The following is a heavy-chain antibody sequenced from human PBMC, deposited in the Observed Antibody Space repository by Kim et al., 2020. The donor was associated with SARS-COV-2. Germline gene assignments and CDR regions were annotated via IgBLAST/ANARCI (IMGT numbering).Heavy chain of an antibody. CDR2: INHSGST. D-gene: IGHD3-10*01. J-gene: IGHJ6*03. V-gene: IGHV4-34*01. CDR1: GGSFSGYY. Sequence: SETLSLTCAVYGGSFSGYYWSWIRQPPGKGLEWIGEINHSGSTNYNPSFKSRVTISVDTSKNQFSLKLSSVTAADTAVYYCVRLPRVVRRNYYYNMDVGG. CDR3: VRLPRVVRRNYYYNMDV.